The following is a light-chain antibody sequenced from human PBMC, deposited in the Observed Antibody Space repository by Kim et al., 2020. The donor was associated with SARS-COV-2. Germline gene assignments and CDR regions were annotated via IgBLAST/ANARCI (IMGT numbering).Light chain of an antibody. CDR2: DAS. J-gene: IGKJ1*01. CDR1: QSVTSNY. Sequence: EIVLTQSPATLSLSPGERATLSCRASQSVTSNYLAWYQQKPGLATRLLICDASSRATGIPDRFSGSGSGTVFTPTSSRLEPEDFAVYYCQQYGSSPGTFGQGTKVDIK. V-gene: IGKV3D-20*01. CDR3: QQYGSSPGT.